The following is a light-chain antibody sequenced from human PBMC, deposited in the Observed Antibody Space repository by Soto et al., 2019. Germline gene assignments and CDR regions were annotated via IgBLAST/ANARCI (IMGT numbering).Light chain of an antibody. CDR2: KAS. CDR1: QSVSGW. Sequence: DIQMTQSPSTLSASVGDRVTITCRASQSVSGWLAWYQQKAGKAPKLLLYKASTLESAAPSRFSGSGSGTEFTLTISSLQPDDSATYYCQQYNSYPYTFGQGTKLEIK. J-gene: IGKJ2*01. V-gene: IGKV1-5*03. CDR3: QQYNSYPYT.